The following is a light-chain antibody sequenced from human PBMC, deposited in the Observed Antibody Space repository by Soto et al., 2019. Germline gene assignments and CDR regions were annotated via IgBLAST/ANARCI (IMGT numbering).Light chain of an antibody. CDR2: AAS. Sequence: DIQMTQSPSSLSASIGDRVTITCRASQGISNYLAWYQQKPGEVPKLLIYAASTLQSGVPSRFSGSGSGTDFTLTISSLQPEDVATYYCHKYHSASRTFGQGTKVEIK. CDR1: QGISNY. CDR3: HKYHSASRT. V-gene: IGKV1-27*01. J-gene: IGKJ1*01.